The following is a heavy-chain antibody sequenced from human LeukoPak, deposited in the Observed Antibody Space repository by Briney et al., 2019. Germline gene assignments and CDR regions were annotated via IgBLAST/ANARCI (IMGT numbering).Heavy chain of an antibody. CDR2: INSDGRST. Sequence: GGSLRLSCAASGFTFSNYWMHWVRQAPGKGLVWVSRINSDGRSTNYADSVKGRFTISRDNAKNTLYLQMDSLRAEDTAVYYCARGADSGYSSDNWGQGTLVSVSS. J-gene: IGHJ4*02. V-gene: IGHV3-74*01. D-gene: IGHD3-9*01. CDR3: ARGADSGYSSDN. CDR1: GFTFSNYW.